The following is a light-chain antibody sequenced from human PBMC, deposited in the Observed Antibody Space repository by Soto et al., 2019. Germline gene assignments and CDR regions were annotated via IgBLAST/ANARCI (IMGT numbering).Light chain of an antibody. CDR1: QSISSY. CDR3: QQSYITPVT. V-gene: IGKV1-39*01. Sequence: DIQMTQSPSSLSASVGDRVTITCRASQSISSYLNWYQQKPGKAPKLLIYAASSLQSGVPSRFSGSGSGTGFTLTISSLQPEDFATYHCQQSYITPVTFGQGTRLEIK. J-gene: IGKJ5*01. CDR2: AAS.